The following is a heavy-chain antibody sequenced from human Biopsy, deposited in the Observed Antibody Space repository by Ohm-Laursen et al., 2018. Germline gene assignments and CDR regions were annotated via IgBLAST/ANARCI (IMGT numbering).Heavy chain of an antibody. J-gene: IGHJ6*02. CDR1: GESSSGYF. CDR2: INQSGST. Sequence: SETLSLTWAVNGESSSGYFWNWIRQPPGKGLEWIGEINQSGSTKYNPSLKRRATLSADSSNSQFSLRLTSVTAADKAIYYCARGRGYFKLDVWGQGTTVTVSS. V-gene: IGHV4-34*01. CDR3: ARGRGYFKLDV. D-gene: IGHD5-12*01.